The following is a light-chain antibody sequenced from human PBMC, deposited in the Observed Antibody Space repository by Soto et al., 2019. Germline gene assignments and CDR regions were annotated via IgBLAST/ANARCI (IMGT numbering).Light chain of an antibody. V-gene: IGLV3-21*02. CDR3: CSYAGSSTYV. Sequence: SYELTQPPSVSVAPGQTARISCEGDNIGHRSVNWLQQNPGQAPVLVVYDDSARPSGIPERFSGSKSGNTASLTISGLQAEDEADYYCCSYAGSSTYVFGTGTKLTVL. CDR2: DDS. J-gene: IGLJ1*01. CDR1: NIGHRS.